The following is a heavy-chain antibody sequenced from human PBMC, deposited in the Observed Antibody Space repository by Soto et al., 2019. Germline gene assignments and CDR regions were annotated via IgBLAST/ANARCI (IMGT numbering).Heavy chain of an antibody. J-gene: IGHJ3*02. D-gene: IGHD1-1*01. CDR2: ISYDGRNE. V-gene: IGHV3-30*18. CDR1: GFTFSNFG. CDR3: AKDKLSSTDAFDI. Sequence: WGSLRLSCVASGFTFSNFGMHWVRQAPGKGLEWVALISYDGRNEYYADSVKGRFTISRDNSKNTLYLQMNSLRAEDTAMYYCAKDKLSSTDAFDIWGQGTMVTVSS.